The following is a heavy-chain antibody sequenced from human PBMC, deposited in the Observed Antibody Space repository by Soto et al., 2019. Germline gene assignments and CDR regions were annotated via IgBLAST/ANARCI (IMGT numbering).Heavy chain of an antibody. CDR1: GFTFSTYS. J-gene: IGHJ4*02. Sequence: GGSLRLSCAASGFTFSTYSMNWVRQAPGKGLEWVSYISSSSSIIFYADSVKGRFTISRDNAKNSLYLQMNSLRAEDTAVYYCARDSQYYYDSTGYYYNFDYWGQGTLVTVSS. CDR2: ISSSSSII. V-gene: IGHV3-48*04. D-gene: IGHD3-22*01. CDR3: ARDSQYYYDSTGYYYNFDY.